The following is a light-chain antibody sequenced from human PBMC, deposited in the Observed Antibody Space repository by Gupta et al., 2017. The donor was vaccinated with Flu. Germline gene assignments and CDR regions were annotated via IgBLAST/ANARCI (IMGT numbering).Light chain of an antibody. V-gene: IGKV1-33*01. CDR3: QQVEKVPFT. Sequence: VGDRVTITCQASQDVVDSLNWFQQKPGESPKRLIYQASTLESGIPSRFSGSGSGTEFTLTISSLQPEDVATYYCQQVEKVPFTFGGGTKLEVK. CDR1: QDVVDS. CDR2: QAS. J-gene: IGKJ4*01.